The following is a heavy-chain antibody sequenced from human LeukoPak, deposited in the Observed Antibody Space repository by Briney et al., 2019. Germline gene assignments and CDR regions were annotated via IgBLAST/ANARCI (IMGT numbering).Heavy chain of an antibody. J-gene: IGHJ4*02. CDR3: VPRESSMAAT. V-gene: IGHV3-48*01. CDR2: ISSSSSTI. D-gene: IGHD6-6*01. CDR1: GFTFSSYS. Sequence: GGSLRLSCAASGFTFSSYSMNWVRQAPGKGLEWVSYISSSSSTIYYADSVKGRFTISRDNAKNSLYLQMNNLRAEDTAVYYCVPRESSMAATWGQGTLVTVSS.